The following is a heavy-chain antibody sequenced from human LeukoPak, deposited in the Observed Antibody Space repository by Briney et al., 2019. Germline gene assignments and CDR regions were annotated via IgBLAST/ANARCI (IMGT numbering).Heavy chain of an antibody. CDR1: GGSFSGYY. J-gene: IGHJ3*02. D-gene: IGHD3-10*01. CDR3: AILWFGEAHAFDI. Sequence: PSETLSLTCAVYGGSFSGYYWRWVRQPPGKGREWIGEINNSGRTNYNPSLKRRVTISVDTSKNQFSLKLSSVTAADTAVYYCAILWFGEAHAFDIWGQGTMVTVSS. CDR2: INNSGRT. V-gene: IGHV4-34*01.